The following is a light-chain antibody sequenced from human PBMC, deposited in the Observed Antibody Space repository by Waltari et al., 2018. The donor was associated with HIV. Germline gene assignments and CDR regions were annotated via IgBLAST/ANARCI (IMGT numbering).Light chain of an antibody. CDR1: SSNIGSNY. CDR2: RNN. J-gene: IGLJ3*02. Sequence: QSVLTQPPSASGTPGQRVTISCSGSSSNIGSNYVYWYPQLPGTAPKLLIYRNNQRPSGVPDRLSGSKSGTSASLAISGLRSEDEADYYCAAWDDSLSGLVFGGGTKLTVL. CDR3: AAWDDSLSGLV. V-gene: IGLV1-47*01.